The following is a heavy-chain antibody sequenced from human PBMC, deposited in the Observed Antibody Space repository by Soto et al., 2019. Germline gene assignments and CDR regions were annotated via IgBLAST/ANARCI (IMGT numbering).Heavy chain of an antibody. CDR2: IKQDGSEK. Sequence: EVQLVESGGGLVQPGGSLRLSCAASGFTFSSYWMSWVRQAPGKGLEWVANIKQDGSEKYYVDSVKGRFTISRDNAKNSLYLQMNSLRAEDTAVYYCARDRMLGYCSGGSCYSVYWFDPWGQGTLVTVSS. V-gene: IGHV3-7*05. CDR3: ARDRMLGYCSGGSCYSVYWFDP. CDR1: GFTFSSYW. J-gene: IGHJ5*02. D-gene: IGHD2-15*01.